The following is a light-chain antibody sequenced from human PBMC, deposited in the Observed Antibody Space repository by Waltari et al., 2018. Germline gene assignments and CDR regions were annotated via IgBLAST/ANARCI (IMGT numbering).Light chain of an antibody. CDR2: ANY. J-gene: IGLJ3*02. V-gene: IGLV1-44*01. Sequence: QSVLTQPPSTSGTPAQRVTISCSGSTSYIGTNTVPWYQLLPGTAPKTVIFANYHRPSGVPDRFSASKSGTSASLVISGLQSEDEADYFCATWDDSLSGRVFGGGTKVTVL. CDR1: TSYIGTNT. CDR3: ATWDDSLSGRV.